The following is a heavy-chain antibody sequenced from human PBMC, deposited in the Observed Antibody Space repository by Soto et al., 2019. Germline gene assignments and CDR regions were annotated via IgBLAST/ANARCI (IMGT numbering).Heavy chain of an antibody. D-gene: IGHD1-26*01. CDR1: GFKFGSYG. J-gene: IGHJ4*02. V-gene: IGHV3-33*08. CDR2: ISFDGSTQ. CDR3: AREGVFCLFSIVPPDY. Sequence: VQLLKSGGGEVQPGGSLRVSCAASGFKFGSYGMLWVRQAPGKGLEWVAFISFDGSTQHYADSVKGRFTVSRDNSENTLYLQLNSLRPDDTAEYYCAREGVFCLFSIVPPDYWGQGALVTVSS.